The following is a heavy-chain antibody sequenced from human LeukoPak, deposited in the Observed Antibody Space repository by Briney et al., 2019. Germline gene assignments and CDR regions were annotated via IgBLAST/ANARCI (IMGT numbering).Heavy chain of an antibody. V-gene: IGHV4-61*01. CDR2: MYYSGST. CDR1: GGSVSSGTYY. J-gene: IGHJ4*02. CDR3: ARVRIQLWAYYFDY. D-gene: IGHD5-18*01. Sequence: PSETLSLTCTVSGGSVSSGTYYWSWIRQPPGKGLEWIGYMYYSGSTNYNPSLKSRVTISVDTSKNQFSLKLSSVTAADTAVYYCARVRIQLWAYYFDYWGQGTLVTVSS.